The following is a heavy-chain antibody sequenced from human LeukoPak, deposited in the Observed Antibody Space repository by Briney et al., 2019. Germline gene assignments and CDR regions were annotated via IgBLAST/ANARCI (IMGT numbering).Heavy chain of an antibody. CDR2: MNPNSGNT. V-gene: IGHV1-8*01. CDR1: GYTFTSYD. CDR3: ARADYYDSSAPLACDY. J-gene: IGHJ4*02. D-gene: IGHD3-22*01. Sequence: GASVKVSCKASGYTFTSYDINWVRQATGQGLEWMGWMNPNSGNTGYAQKFQGRVTMTRNTSISTAYMELSSLRSEDTAVYYCARADYYDSSAPLACDYWGQGTLVTVSS.